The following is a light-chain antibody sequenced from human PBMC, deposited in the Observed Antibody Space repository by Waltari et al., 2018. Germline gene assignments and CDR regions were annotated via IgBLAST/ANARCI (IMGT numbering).Light chain of an antibody. V-gene: IGLV1-44*01. Sequence: QSVLTQPPSASGTPGQRVIISCSGSSSIIGSDTVNWYQQLPGPAPRLLIYSTNQRPAGVPHRFSGSKSGTSAFLAISGLQSEDESDYYCAAWDGSQFALVFGGGTKLSVL. CDR2: STN. CDR1: SSIIGSDT. CDR3: AAWDGSQFALV. J-gene: IGLJ3*02.